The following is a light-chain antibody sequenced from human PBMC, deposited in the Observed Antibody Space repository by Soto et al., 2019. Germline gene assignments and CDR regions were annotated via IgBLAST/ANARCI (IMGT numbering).Light chain of an antibody. CDR2: AAS. CDR3: QQFNGSPLT. CDR1: QGISSN. Sequence: DIQLTQSPSFLSASVGDRVTITCRASQGISSNLAWYQQKPWKAPKLLIYAASTLQSGVPSRFSGSGSGTXXXXTXXXLXPXDFATYYCQQFNGSPLTFGGGTNVEIK. V-gene: IGKV1-9*01. J-gene: IGKJ4*01.